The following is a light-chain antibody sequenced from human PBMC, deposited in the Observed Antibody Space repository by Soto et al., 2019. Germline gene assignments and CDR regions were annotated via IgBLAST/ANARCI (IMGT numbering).Light chain of an antibody. J-gene: IGLJ1*01. CDR3: CSYAGSYYV. V-gene: IGLV2-11*01. Sequence: QSALTQPRSVSGSPGQSVTISCTGTSSDVGGYNYVSWYQQHPGKAPKLMIYDVSMRPSGVPDRFSGSKSGNTASLTISGLQAEDEADYYCCSYAGSYYVFGTGTKVTV. CDR2: DVS. CDR1: SSDVGGYNY.